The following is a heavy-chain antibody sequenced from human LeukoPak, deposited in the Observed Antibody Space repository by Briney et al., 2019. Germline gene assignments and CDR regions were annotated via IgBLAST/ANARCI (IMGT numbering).Heavy chain of an antibody. J-gene: IGHJ4*02. CDR3: AKDYDYVWGSYRYTVSPDY. D-gene: IGHD3-16*02. V-gene: IGHV3-23*01. CDR2: ITGRGATT. CDR1: GFTFSGHG. Sequence: GGSLRLSCAASGFTFSGHGMNWVRQAPGKGLEWVSGITGRGATTYYADSVKGQFTISRDNSKNTLYLQMNSLRAEDTAVYYCAKDYDYVWGSYRYTVSPDYWGQGTLVTVSS.